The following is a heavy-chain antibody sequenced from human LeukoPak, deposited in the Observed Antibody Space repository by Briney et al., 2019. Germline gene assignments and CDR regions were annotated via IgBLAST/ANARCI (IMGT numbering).Heavy chain of an antibody. CDR1: GFTVSSNY. V-gene: IGHV3-66*01. Sequence: GGSLRLSCAASGFTVSSNYMSWVRQAPGKGLEWVSVIYSGGSTYYADSVKGRFTISRDNSKNTLYLQMNSLRAEDTAVYYCARSPRAGAAPAGFDIWGEGTMVTVSS. J-gene: IGHJ3*02. D-gene: IGHD2-2*01. CDR2: IYSGGST. CDR3: ARSPRAGAAPAGFDI.